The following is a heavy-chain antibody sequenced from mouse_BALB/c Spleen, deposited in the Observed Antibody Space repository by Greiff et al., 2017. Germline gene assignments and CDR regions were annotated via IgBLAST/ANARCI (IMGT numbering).Heavy chain of an antibody. J-gene: IGHJ4*01. CDR3: ARGSYYGNPYAMDY. CDR1: GFSLTSYG. CDR2: IWAGGST. Sequence: QVQLQQSGPGLVQPSQSLSITCTVSGFSLTSYGVHWVRQPPGKGLEWLGVIWAGGSTNYNSALMSRLSISKDNSKSQVFLKMNSLQTDDTAMYYCARGSYYGNPYAMDYWGQGTSVTVSS. V-gene: IGHV2-9*02. D-gene: IGHD2-10*01.